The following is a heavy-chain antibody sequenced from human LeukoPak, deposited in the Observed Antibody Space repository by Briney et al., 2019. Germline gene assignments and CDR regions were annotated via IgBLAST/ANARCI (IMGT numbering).Heavy chain of an antibody. D-gene: IGHD2-2*01. CDR2: ISNSGNTI. V-gene: IGHV3-48*03. J-gene: IGHJ4*02. Sequence: PGGSLRLSCVGSGLTFSSYDMNWVRQAPGKGLEWISYISNSGNTIYYADSVKGRFTISRDNARNSLYLQMNSLRAEDTAVYYCDTRPRYWGQGTPVTVSS. CDR1: GLTFSSYD. CDR3: DTRPRY.